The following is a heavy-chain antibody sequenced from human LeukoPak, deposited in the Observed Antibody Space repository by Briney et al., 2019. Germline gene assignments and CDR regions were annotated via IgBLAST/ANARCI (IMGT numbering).Heavy chain of an antibody. V-gene: IGHV3-23*01. J-gene: IGHJ4*02. CDR2: ISGSGGST. CDR1: GFTFSSYA. Sequence: GGSLRLSCAASGFTFSSYAMRWVRQAPGKGLEWVSAISGSGGSTYYADSVKGRFTISRDNSKNTLYLQMNSLKTEDTAVYYCTRDQTPYYWGQGTLVTVSS. CDR3: TRDQTPYY.